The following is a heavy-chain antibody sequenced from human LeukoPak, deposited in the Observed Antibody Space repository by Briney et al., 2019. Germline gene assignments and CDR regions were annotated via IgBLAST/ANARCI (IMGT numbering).Heavy chain of an antibody. Sequence: ASVKVSCKASGYTFTGYYMHWVRQAPGQGLEWMGLINPNSGGTNYAQKFQGRVTMTRDTSISTAYMELSRLRSDDTAVYYCARGSKPFSGTAIYSGNWFDPWGQGTLVTVSS. J-gene: IGHJ5*02. CDR1: GYTFTGYY. D-gene: IGHD3-10*02. CDR3: ARGSKPFSGTAIYSGNWFDP. V-gene: IGHV1-2*06. CDR2: INPNSGGT.